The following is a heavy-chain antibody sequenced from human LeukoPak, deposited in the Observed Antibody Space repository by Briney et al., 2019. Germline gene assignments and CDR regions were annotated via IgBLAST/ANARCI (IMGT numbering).Heavy chain of an antibody. J-gene: IGHJ4*02. D-gene: IGHD2-2*01. Sequence: SETLSLTCTVSGGSISSYYWSWIRQPAGKGLEWIGRIYTSGSTNYNPSLKSRVTMSVDTSKNQFSLKLSSVTAADTAVYYCARGGKDGTSQQPGYWGQGTLVTVSS. CDR1: GGSISSYY. CDR3: ARGGKDGTSQQPGY. CDR2: IYTSGST. V-gene: IGHV4-4*07.